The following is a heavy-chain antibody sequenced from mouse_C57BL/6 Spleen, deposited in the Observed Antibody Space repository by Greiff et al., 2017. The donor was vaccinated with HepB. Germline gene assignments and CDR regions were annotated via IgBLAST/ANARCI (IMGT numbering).Heavy chain of an antibody. Sequence: EVMLVESAGGLVQPGSSMKLSCTASGFTFSDYYMAWVRQVPEKGLEWVANINYDGSSTYYLDSLKSRFIISRDNAKNILYLQMSSLKSEDTATYYCARRRTTAYWYFDVWGTGTTVTVSS. CDR2: INYDGSST. CDR3: ARRRTTAYWYFDV. V-gene: IGHV5-16*01. CDR1: GFTFSDYY. J-gene: IGHJ1*03. D-gene: IGHD1-2*01.